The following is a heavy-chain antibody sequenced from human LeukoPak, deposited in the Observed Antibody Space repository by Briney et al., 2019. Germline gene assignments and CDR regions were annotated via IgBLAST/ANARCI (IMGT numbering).Heavy chain of an antibody. CDR3: AKVGALSGSYDYFDY. V-gene: IGHV3-23*01. D-gene: IGHD3-10*01. J-gene: IGHJ4*02. CDR2: ISGSGGST. Sequence: PGSSLRLSCAASGFTFISYAMSWVRQAPGKGLDWVSAISGSGGSTYYADSVKGRFTISRDNSKNTLYLQMNSLRAEDTAVYYCAKVGALSGSYDYFDYWGQGTLVTVSS. CDR1: GFTFISYA.